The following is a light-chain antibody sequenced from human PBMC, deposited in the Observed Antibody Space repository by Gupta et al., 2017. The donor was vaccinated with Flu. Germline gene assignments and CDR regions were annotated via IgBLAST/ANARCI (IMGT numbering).Light chain of an antibody. J-gene: IGLJ1*01. V-gene: IGLV2-11*01. CDR3: CSYAGSYTSLYV. CDR2: DVS. Sequence: SDVGGYNYVSWYQQHPGKAPKLMIYDVSKRPSGVPDRFSGSKSGNTASLTISGLQAEDEADYYCCSYAGSYTSLYVFGTGTKVTVL. CDR1: SDVGGYNY.